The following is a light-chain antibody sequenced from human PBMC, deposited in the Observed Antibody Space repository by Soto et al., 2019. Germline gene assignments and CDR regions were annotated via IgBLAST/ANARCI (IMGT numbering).Light chain of an antibody. J-gene: IGLJ3*02. Sequence: QSALTQPASVSGSPGQSITISCTGTSSDVGGYNYVSWYQQHPGKAPKLMIYEVSNRPSGVSDRFSGSKSGNTASLTIFGLQAEDEADYYCSSYRSGSTLWVFGGGTKLTVL. V-gene: IGLV2-14*01. CDR3: SSYRSGSTLWV. CDR1: SSDVGGYNY. CDR2: EVS.